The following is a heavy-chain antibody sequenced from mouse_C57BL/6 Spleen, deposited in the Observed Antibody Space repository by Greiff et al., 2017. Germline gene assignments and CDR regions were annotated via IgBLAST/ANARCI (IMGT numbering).Heavy chain of an antibody. CDR3: AITTVSYYFDY. V-gene: IGHV1-4*01. D-gene: IGHD1-1*01. J-gene: IGHJ2*01. CDR2: INPSSGYT. CDR1: GYTFTSYT. Sequence: VQLQQSGAELARPGASVKMSCKASGYTFTSYTMHWVNQRPEQGLEWIGYINPSSGYTNYNQKFKDKATLTADKSSSTAYMQLSSLTSEDAAVYYCAITTVSYYFDYWGQGTTLTVSS.